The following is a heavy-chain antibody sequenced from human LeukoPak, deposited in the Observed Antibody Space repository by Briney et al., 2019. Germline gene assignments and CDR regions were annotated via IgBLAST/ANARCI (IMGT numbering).Heavy chain of an antibody. CDR2: INPSGGST. CDR3: ARVERRGGYFDY. D-gene: IGHD1-1*01. V-gene: IGHV1-46*01. Sequence: ASVKVSCKASGYTFTGYYMHWVRQAPGQGLEWMGIINPSGGSTSYAQKFQGRVTMTRDMSTSTVYMELSSLRSEDTAVYYCARVERRGGYFDYWGQGTLVTVSS. CDR1: GYTFTGYY. J-gene: IGHJ4*02.